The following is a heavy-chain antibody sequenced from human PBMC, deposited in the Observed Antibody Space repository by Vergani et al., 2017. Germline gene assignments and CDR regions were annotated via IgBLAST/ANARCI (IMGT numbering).Heavy chain of an antibody. D-gene: IGHD3-3*01. V-gene: IGHV4-61*02. CDR2: IYTSGST. Sequence: QVQLQESGPGLVKPSQTLSLTCTVSGGSISSGSYYWSWIRQPAGKGLEWIGRIYTSGSTNYNPSLKSRVTMSVDTSKNQFSLKLSSVTAADTAVYYCARETPLRFLEWLSRGDYYMDVWGKGP. J-gene: IGHJ6*03. CDR1: GGSISSGSYY. CDR3: ARETPLRFLEWLSRGDYYMDV.